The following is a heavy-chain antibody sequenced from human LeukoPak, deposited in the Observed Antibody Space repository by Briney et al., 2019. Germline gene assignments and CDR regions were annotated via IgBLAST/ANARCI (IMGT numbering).Heavy chain of an antibody. J-gene: IGHJ4*02. Sequence: GGSLRLSCAASGFTFDDYAMHWVRQAPGKGLEWVSGISWNSGSIGYADSVKGRFTISRDNAKNSLYLQMNSLRAEDTALYYCAKATTFGVSSWYFDYWGQGTLVTVSS. CDR1: GFTFDDYA. CDR3: AKATTFGVSSWYFDY. V-gene: IGHV3-9*01. D-gene: IGHD6-13*01. CDR2: ISWNSGSI.